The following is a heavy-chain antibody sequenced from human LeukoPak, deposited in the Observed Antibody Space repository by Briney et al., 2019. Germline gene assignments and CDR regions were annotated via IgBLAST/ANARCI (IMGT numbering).Heavy chain of an antibody. J-gene: IGHJ4*02. CDR3: ARDLEPITMIENPSPHY. CDR2: ISAYSGNT. CDR1: GYTFTSYG. V-gene: IGHV1-18*01. D-gene: IGHD3-22*01. Sequence: GASVKVSCKASGYTFTSYGISWVRQAPGQGLEWMGWISAYSGNTNYAQKLQGRGTMTTDTSTSTAYMELRSLRSDDTAVYSCARDLEPITMIENPSPHYWGQGTLVTVSS.